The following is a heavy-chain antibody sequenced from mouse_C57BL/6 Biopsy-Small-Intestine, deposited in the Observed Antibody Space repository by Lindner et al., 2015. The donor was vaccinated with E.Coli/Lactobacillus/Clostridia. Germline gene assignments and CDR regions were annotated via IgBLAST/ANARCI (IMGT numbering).Heavy chain of an antibody. V-gene: IGHV1S20*02. Sequence: SVKVSCKAPPQTFLSYGISWVRQAPGQGLEWLGWISGFNGVIKYGPTSRGRVTMTIDRPTTTAFLEVRSLQPDDTAVYYCARDGGPRVGQFYDKNGSPFELWGQGSLVTVS. D-gene: IGHD2-3*01. CDR2: ISGFNGVI. CDR3: ARDGGPRVGQFYDKNGSPFEL. J-gene: IGHJ3*02. CDR1: PQTFLSYG.